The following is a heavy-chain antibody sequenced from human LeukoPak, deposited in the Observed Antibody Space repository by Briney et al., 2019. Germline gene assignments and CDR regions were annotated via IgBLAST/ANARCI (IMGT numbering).Heavy chain of an antibody. CDR3: AKVLHYYDDNTSPGY. D-gene: IGHD3-22*01. Sequence: GGSLRLSCAASGFTFSSFALSWVRHAPGKGLEWVSAISGSGAGTYYADSVKGRFTISRDNSKNTLYLQMTGLRAEDTAAYYCAKVLHYYDDNTSPGYWGRGTLVTVSS. V-gene: IGHV3-23*01. J-gene: IGHJ4*02. CDR2: ISGSGAGT. CDR1: GFTFSSFA.